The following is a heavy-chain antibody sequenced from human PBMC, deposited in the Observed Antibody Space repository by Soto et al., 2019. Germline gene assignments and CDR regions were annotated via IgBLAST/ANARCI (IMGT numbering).Heavy chain of an antibody. CDR1: GFIFRNYA. V-gene: IGHV3-23*01. Sequence: PGGSLRLSCAASGFIFRNYAMSWVRQAPGKGLEWVPAIRGSGGSTYYADSVKGRFTISRDNSKNTLYLQMNSLRAEDTAVYYCAKDGPSGYDYAHFDYWGQGTPVTVSS. CDR3: AKDGPSGYDYAHFDY. J-gene: IGHJ4*02. CDR2: IRGSGGST. D-gene: IGHD5-12*01.